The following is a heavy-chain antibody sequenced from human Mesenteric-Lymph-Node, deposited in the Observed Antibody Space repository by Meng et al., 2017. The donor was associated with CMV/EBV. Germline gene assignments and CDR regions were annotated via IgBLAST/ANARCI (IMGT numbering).Heavy chain of an antibody. CDR3: ARDRDYSNYEGLGY. J-gene: IGHJ4*02. V-gene: IGHV3-20*04. D-gene: IGHD4-11*01. Sequence: GESLKISCAASGFTFDDYGMSWVRQAPGKGPEWVSGINWNGGSTGYADSVKGRFTISRDNAKNSLYLQMNSLRAEDTALYYCARDRDYSNYEGLGYWGQGTLVTVSS. CDR2: INWNGGST. CDR1: GFTFDDYG.